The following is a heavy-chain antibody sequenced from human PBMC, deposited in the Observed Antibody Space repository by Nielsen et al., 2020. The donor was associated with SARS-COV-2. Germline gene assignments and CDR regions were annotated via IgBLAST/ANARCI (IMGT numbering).Heavy chain of an antibody. CDR2: ISYDGSNK. CDR3: ARHSSSKASSWFDP. J-gene: IGHJ5*02. CDR1: GFTFSSYA. Sequence: GGSLRLSCAASGFTFSSYAMHWVRQAPGKGLEWVAVISYDGSNKYYADSVKGRFTISRDNSKNTLYLQMNSLRAEDTAVYYCARHSSSKASSWFDPWGQGTLVTVSS. D-gene: IGHD6-13*01. V-gene: IGHV3-30-3*01.